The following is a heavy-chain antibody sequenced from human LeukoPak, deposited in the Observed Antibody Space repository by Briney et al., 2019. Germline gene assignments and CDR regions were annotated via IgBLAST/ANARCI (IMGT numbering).Heavy chain of an antibody. D-gene: IGHD3-10*01. CDR3: ARRGHYYGSGSYLRPLDY. J-gene: IGHJ4*02. Sequence: SETLSLTCAVYGGSFSGYYWSWIRQPPGKGLEWIGEINQSGSTNYNPSLKSRVTISVDTSKNQFSLKLSSVTAADTAVYYCARRGHYYGSGSYLRPLDYWGQGTLVTVSS. V-gene: IGHV4-34*01. CDR2: INQSGST. CDR1: GGSFSGYY.